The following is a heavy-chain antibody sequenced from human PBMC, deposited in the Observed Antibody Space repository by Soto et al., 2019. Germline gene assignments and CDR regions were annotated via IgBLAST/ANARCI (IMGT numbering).Heavy chain of an antibody. Sequence: QGQLVESGGGVVQPGRSLRLSCAASGFTFSSYAMHWVGQAPGKGLEWVAVISYDGSDKYYGDSVKGRFTISRDNSKNTLSLQMNSLRVEDTAVYYCAKADVVVVPAAMPFDFWGQGTLVTVSS. V-gene: IGHV3-30*18. D-gene: IGHD2-2*01. CDR1: GFTFSSYA. CDR3: AKADVVVVPAAMPFDF. J-gene: IGHJ4*02. CDR2: ISYDGSDK.